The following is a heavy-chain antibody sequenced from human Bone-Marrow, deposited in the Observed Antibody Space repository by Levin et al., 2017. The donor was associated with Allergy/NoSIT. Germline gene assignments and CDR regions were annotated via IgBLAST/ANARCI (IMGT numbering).Heavy chain of an antibody. V-gene: IGHV1-8*01. J-gene: IGHJ5*02. CDR1: GYTFTSYD. CDR2: MNPNSGNT. CDR3: ARGPDAMSGPITMVRGVMNIRAEGNWFDP. D-gene: IGHD3-10*01. Sequence: GESLKISCQASGYTFTSYDINWVRQATGQGLEWMGWMNPNSGNTGYAQKFQGRVTMTRNTSISTAYMELSSLRSEDTAVYYCARGPDAMSGPITMVRGVMNIRAEGNWFDPWGQGTLVTVSS.